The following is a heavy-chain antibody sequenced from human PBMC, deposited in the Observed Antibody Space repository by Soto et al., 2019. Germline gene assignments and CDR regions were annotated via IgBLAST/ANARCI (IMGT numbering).Heavy chain of an antibody. V-gene: IGHV1-3*01. CDR1: GYTFTSYA. CDR2: INAGNGST. Sequence: ASVKVSCKASGYTFTSYAMHWVRQAPGQGLEWMGWINAGNGSTKYSQKFQGRVTMTRDTSASTAYMELSRLRSDDTAVYYCARAYCSGGSCYEYFQHWGQGTLVTVSS. CDR3: ARAYCSGGSCYEYFQH. J-gene: IGHJ1*01. D-gene: IGHD2-15*01.